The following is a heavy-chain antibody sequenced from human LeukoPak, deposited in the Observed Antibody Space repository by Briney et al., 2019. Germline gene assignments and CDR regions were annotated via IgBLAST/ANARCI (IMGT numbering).Heavy chain of an antibody. CDR2: IYYSGNA. V-gene: IGHV4-39*02. D-gene: IGHD3-10*01. Sequence: SGGSLRLSCAASGFTFSSYEMNWVRQAPGKGLEWIGSIYYSGNAYYNPSLRSRVSISVDTSKNHFSLKLSSVTAADTAVYYCARSWYYGSGRYYPDWFDFWGQGTLVTVSS. CDR1: GFTFSSYE. J-gene: IGHJ5*01. CDR3: ARSWYYGSGRYYPDWFDF.